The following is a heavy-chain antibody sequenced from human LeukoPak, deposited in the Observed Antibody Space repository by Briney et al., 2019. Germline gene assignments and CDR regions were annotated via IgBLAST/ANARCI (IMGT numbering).Heavy chain of an antibody. Sequence: GGSLRLSCAASGFTVSSNNMSWVRQAPGKGLEWVSSISSSSSYIYYADSVKGRFTISRDNAKNSLYLQMNSLRAEDTAVYYCARDIKAIVVPAADHRYYYYMDAWGKGTTVTVSS. D-gene: IGHD2-2*01. V-gene: IGHV3-21*01. CDR3: ARDIKAIVVPAADHRYYYYMDA. CDR2: ISSSSSYI. CDR1: GFTVSSNN. J-gene: IGHJ6*03.